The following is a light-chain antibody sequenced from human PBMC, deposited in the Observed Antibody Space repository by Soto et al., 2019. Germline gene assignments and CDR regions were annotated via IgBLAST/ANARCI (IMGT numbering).Light chain of an antibody. V-gene: IGKV1-5*01. J-gene: IGKJ5*01. Sequence: DIQMTQSPSTLSASVGDRVTITCRASQSISSWLAWYQQKSGKAPKLLIFDVSNLESGVPPRFSGSASGTEFTLTISSLQPDDFATYYCQQAASFPITFGQGTRLEIK. CDR2: DVS. CDR3: QQAASFPIT. CDR1: QSISSW.